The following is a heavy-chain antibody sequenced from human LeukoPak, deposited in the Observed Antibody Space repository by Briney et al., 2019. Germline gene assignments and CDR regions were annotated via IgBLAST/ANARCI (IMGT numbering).Heavy chain of an antibody. CDR3: AKHWYCDILTGYSPHFDY. J-gene: IGHJ4*02. CDR1: GFTVSSNH. CDR2: ISGSGGST. V-gene: IGHV3-23*01. D-gene: IGHD3-9*01. Sequence: PGGSLRLSCSASGFTVSSNHMTWVRQAPGKGLEWVSAISGSGGSTYYADSVKGRFTISRDNSKNTLYLQMNSLRAEDTAVYYCAKHWYCDILTGYSPHFDYWGQGTLVTVSS.